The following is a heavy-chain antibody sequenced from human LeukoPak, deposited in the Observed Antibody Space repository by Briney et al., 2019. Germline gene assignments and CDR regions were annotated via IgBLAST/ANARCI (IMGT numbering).Heavy chain of an antibody. D-gene: IGHD2-15*01. J-gene: IGHJ5*02. Sequence: GASVKVSCKASGYTFTGYYMHWVRQAPGQGLEWMGWINPNSGGTNYAQKFQGRATMTRDTSISTAYMELSRLRSDDTAVYYCARAGLGYCSGGSCYLNWFDPWGQGTLVTVSS. CDR3: ARAGLGYCSGGSCYLNWFDP. CDR2: INPNSGGT. V-gene: IGHV1-2*02. CDR1: GYTFTGYY.